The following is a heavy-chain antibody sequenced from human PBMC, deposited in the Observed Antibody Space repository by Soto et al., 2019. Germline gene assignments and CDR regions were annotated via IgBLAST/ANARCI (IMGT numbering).Heavy chain of an antibody. V-gene: IGHV5-51*01. D-gene: IGHD2-21*02. J-gene: IGHJ3*01. Sequence: PGESLKISCKGSGYTFTRNWIGWVRQMPGKGLEWMGIIFPIDSDTRHSPSSQGQVTISADNSISTAYLQWSSLKPSDTAIYYCATPGGRDFNAFDVWGQGTMVTVSS. CDR2: IFPIDSDT. CDR1: GYTFTRNW. CDR3: ATPGGRDFNAFDV.